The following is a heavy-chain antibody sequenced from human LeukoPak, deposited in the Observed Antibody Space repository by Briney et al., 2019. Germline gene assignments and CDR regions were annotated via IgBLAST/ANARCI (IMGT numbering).Heavy chain of an antibody. D-gene: IGHD4-23*01. CDR1: GGSFSGYY. CDR3: ARGLGYGGGPYYFDY. CDR2: INHSGST. J-gene: IGHJ4*02. Sequence: SETLSLTCAVYGGSFSGYYWSWIRQPPGKGLEWIGEINHSGSTNYNPSLKSRVTISVDTSKNQFSLKLSSVTAADTAVYYCARGLGYGGGPYYFDYWGQGTLVTVSS. V-gene: IGHV4-34*01.